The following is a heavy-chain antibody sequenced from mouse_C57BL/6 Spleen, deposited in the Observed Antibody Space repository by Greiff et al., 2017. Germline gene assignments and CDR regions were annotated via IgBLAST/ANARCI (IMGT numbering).Heavy chain of an antibody. CDR1: GYSFTSYW. CDR2: IHPNSGST. CDR3: ARSVYYGSSLDD. J-gene: IGHJ2*01. D-gene: IGHD1-1*01. V-gene: IGHV1-64*01. Sequence: QVQLQQPGAELVKPGASVKLSCKASGYSFTSYWMHWVKQSHGQGLEWIGMIHPNSGSTNYNEKFKSKATLTVDKSSSTAYMQLSSLTSEDSAVYCCARSVYYGSSLDDWGQCTTLTVA.